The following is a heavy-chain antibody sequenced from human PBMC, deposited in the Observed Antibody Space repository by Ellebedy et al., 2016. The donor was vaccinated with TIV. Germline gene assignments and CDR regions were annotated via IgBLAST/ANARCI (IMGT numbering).Heavy chain of an antibody. CDR2: IYPDDSET. J-gene: IGHJ4*02. CDR3: AAQRGDGYNYDY. Sequence: GESLKISCKGSGYSFTNYWIGWVRQMPGKGLEWLGIIYPDDSETRYRPSFQGQVTISADKSISTAYLQWSSLKASDTAMYYCAAQRGDGYNYDYWGQGTLVTVSS. CDR1: GYSFTNYW. V-gene: IGHV5-51*01. D-gene: IGHD5-24*01.